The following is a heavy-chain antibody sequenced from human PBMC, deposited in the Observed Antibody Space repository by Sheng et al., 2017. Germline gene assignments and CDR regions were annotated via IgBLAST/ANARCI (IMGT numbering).Heavy chain of an antibody. D-gene: IGHD3-22*01. CDR3: ARARYYDNSGYTYYDS. CDR2: INTDGSSI. J-gene: IGHJ4*02. Sequence: EVQLVESGGGLVQPGGSLRLSCAASGFTLSNYWMHWVRQTPGKRLVWVSRINTDGSSISHADSVKGRFTISRDSAKNTLYLQMNSLRAEDTAVYYCARARYYDNSGYTYYDSWGQGTLVTVSS. V-gene: IGHV3-74*01. CDR1: GFTLSNYW.